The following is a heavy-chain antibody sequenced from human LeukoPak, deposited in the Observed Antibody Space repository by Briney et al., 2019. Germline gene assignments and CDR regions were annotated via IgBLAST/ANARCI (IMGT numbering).Heavy chain of an antibody. D-gene: IGHD6-13*01. J-gene: IGHJ5*02. V-gene: IGHV3-64*04. CDR1: GFTFNSYA. Sequence: GGSLRLSCSASGFTFNSYAMHWVRQAPGKGLEYVSAIISNGGSTYYADSVKGRLTISRDNSKNTLYLQMNSLRAEDTAVYYCARMGVTAAFTDWFDPWGQGALVTVSS. CDR2: IISNGGST. CDR3: ARMGVTAAFTDWFDP.